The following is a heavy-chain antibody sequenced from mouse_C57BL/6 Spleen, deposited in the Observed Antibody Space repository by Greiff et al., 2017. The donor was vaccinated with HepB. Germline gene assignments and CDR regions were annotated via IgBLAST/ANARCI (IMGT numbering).Heavy chain of an antibody. J-gene: IGHJ2*01. Sequence: QVQLQQPGAELVRPGSSVKLSCKASGYTFTSYWMHWVKQRPIQGLEWIGNIDPSDSETHYNQKFKDKATLTVDKSSSTAYMQLSSLTSEDSAVYYCARGSLPDYFDYWGQGTTLTVSS. CDR1: GYTFTSYW. V-gene: IGHV1-52*01. CDR2: IDPSDSET. CDR3: ARGSLPDYFDY. D-gene: IGHD2-10*01.